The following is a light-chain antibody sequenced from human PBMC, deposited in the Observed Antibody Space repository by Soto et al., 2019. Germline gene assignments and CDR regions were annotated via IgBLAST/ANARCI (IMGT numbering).Light chain of an antibody. CDR1: QSVSSF. CDR3: QQRSNWPKT. J-gene: IGKJ1*01. CDR2: DAS. V-gene: IGKV3-11*01. Sequence: EIVLTQSPATLSLSPGERATLSSTASQSVSSFLAWYQQKPGQAPRLLIYDASHRDTGIPARFSGSGSGTDFTLTISSLEPEDFSVYYCQQRSNWPKTFGQGTKVDI.